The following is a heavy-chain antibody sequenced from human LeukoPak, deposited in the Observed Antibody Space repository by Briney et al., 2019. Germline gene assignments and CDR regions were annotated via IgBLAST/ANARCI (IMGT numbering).Heavy chain of an antibody. Sequence: VASVKVSCKASGYTFTGYYMHWVRQAPGQGLEWMGWINPNSGGTNYAQKFQGRVTMTRDTSIGTAYMELSRLRSDDTAVYYCARGGSSGWFSNWFDPWGQGTLVTVSS. J-gene: IGHJ5*02. D-gene: IGHD6-19*01. CDR1: GYTFTGYY. CDR3: ARGGSSGWFSNWFDP. V-gene: IGHV1-2*02. CDR2: INPNSGGT.